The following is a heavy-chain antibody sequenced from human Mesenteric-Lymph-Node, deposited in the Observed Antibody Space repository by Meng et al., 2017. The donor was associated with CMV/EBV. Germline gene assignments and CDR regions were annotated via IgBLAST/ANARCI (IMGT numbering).Heavy chain of an antibody. J-gene: IGHJ4*02. CDR2: VYLTDSDA. CDR3: ARVAQDYFGSASYFDS. D-gene: IGHD3-10*01. Sequence: GESLKISCKGSGYRFTSYWIAWVRQMPGKGLEWMGIVYLTDSDARYSPSFRGRVTISADKSINTAYLQWSSLEASDSAMYYCARVAQDYFGSASYFDSWAQGALVTVSS. CDR1: GYRFTSYW. V-gene: IGHV5-51*01.